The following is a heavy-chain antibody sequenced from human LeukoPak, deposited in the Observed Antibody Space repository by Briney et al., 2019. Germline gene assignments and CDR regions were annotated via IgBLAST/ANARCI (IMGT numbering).Heavy chain of an antibody. CDR1: GFTFDDYA. CDR2: VSFDCGST. CDR3: AKDGLRSAWYYGMDV. V-gene: IGHV3-43D*04. Sequence: PGGSLRLSCAASGFTFDDYAMHWVRKAPGKGLELVSLVSFDCGSTYYADSVKGRFTISRDNSKNSLYLQMNSLRAEDTALYYCAKDGLRSAWYYGMDVWGKGTTVTVSS. D-gene: IGHD5-12*01. J-gene: IGHJ6*04.